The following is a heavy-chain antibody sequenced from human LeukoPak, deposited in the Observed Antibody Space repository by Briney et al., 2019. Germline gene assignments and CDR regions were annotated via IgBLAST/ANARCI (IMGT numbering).Heavy chain of an antibody. V-gene: IGHV3-74*01. J-gene: IGHJ4*02. Sequence: GGSLRLSCAASGFTFSSYGMHWVRHAPGKGLEWVSIINGDGSSTNYADSVKGRFTISRDNTTNTLYMQMNSLRAADTAVTYCARGRDYDILTGDYWGEGGHVTVS. D-gene: IGHD3-9*01. CDR3: ARGRDYDILTGDY. CDR2: INGDGSST. CDR1: GFTFSSYG.